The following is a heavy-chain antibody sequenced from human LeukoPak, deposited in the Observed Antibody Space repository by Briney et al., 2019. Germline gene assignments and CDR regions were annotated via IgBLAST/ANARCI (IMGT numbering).Heavy chain of an antibody. CDR1: GGSFSGYY. CDR3: ARAPYYYDGSGYYSFDS. D-gene: IGHD3-22*01. Sequence: SETLSLTCAVYGGSFSGYYWSWIRQPPGKGLEWIGEINHSGSTNYNPSLKSRVTISVDTSKNQFSLQLNSVTPEDTAVYYCARAPYYYDGSGYYSFDSWGQGTLVTVSS. CDR2: INHSGST. J-gene: IGHJ4*02. V-gene: IGHV4-34*01.